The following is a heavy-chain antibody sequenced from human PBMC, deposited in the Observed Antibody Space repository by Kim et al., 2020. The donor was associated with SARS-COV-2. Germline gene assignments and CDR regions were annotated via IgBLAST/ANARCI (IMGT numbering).Heavy chain of an antibody. J-gene: IGHJ4*02. CDR2: INHSGST. D-gene: IGHD2-15*01. CDR3: ARYIYAHGGNPNYDY. V-gene: IGHV4-34*01. CDR1: GGSFSGYY. Sequence: SETLSLTCAVYGGSFSGYYWSWIRQPPGKGLEWIGEINHSGSTNYNPSLKSRVTISVDTSKNQFSLKLSSVTAADTAVYYCARYIYAHGGNPNYDYWGQRTLGTVSS.